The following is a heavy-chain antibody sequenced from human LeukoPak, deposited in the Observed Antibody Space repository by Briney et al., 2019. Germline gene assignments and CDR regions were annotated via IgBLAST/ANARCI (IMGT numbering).Heavy chain of an antibody. Sequence: SETLSLTCTVSGGSISSYYWSWIRQPPGKGLEWIGYIYHSGSTYYNPSLKSRVTISVDRSKNQFSLKLSSVTAADTAVYYCARGGGGHPLGYWGQGTLVTVSS. D-gene: IGHD2-15*01. J-gene: IGHJ4*02. CDR1: GGSISSYY. CDR3: ARGGGGHPLGY. V-gene: IGHV4-59*12. CDR2: IYHSGST.